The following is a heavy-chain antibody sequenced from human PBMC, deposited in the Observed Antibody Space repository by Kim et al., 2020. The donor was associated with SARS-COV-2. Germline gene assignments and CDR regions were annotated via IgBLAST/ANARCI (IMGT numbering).Heavy chain of an antibody. CDR2: IKSKNDGGTT. V-gene: IGHV3-15*01. D-gene: IGHD6-19*01. Sequence: GGSLRLSCEASGFTFSNAWMSWVRQAPGKGLEWVGRIKSKNDGGTTDYAAPVKGRVTITRDDSKNTLYLQMNSLKTEDTAVYYCNTDWGRRYSSGWYLRGDYWGQGTLVTVSS. CDR1: GFTFSNAW. CDR3: NTDWGRRYSSGWYLRGDY. J-gene: IGHJ4*02.